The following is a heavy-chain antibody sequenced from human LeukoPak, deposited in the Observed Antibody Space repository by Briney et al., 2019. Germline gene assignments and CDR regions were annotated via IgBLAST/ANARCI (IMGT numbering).Heavy chain of an antibody. J-gene: IGHJ4*02. CDR1: GFAFSSYW. CDR3: AKGLRFLEWLTDFDY. V-gene: IGHV3-9*01. Sequence: GGSLRLSCAASGFAFSSYWMHWVRQAPGKXLEWISGISWNSGSIGYADSVKGRFTISRDNAKNSLYLQMNSLRAEDTALYYCAKGLRFLEWLTDFDYWGQGTLVTVSS. CDR2: ISWNSGSI. D-gene: IGHD3-3*01.